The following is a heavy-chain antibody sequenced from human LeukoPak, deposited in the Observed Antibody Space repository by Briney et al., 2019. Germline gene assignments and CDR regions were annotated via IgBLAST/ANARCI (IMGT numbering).Heavy chain of an antibody. CDR1: GYTFTSYG. CDR2: ISDYNGNT. V-gene: IGHV1-18*01. J-gene: IGHJ4*02. Sequence: ASVTVSCKGSGYTFTSYGISWVRQAPRQGREWMGWISDYNGNTNSAQTLQGRVTRTTATSTSTAYMELTRLRSDDTAVCYCARDLPYGNYAGCWGQGTLVTASS. D-gene: IGHD4-11*01. CDR3: ARDLPYGNYAGC.